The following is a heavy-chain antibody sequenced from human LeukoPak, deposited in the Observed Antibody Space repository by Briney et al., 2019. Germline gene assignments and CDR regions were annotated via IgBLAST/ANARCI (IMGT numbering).Heavy chain of an antibody. V-gene: IGHV1-69*13. J-gene: IGHJ4*02. D-gene: IGHD6-13*01. CDR3: AREIAAAGEGWYFDY. CDR2: IIPIFGTA. CDR1: GGTFSSYA. Sequence: GASVKVSCKASGGTFSSYAISWVRQAPGQGLEWMGGIIPIFGTANCAQKFQGRVTITADESTSTAYMELSSLRSEDTAVYYCAREIAAAGEGWYFDYWGQGTLVTVSS.